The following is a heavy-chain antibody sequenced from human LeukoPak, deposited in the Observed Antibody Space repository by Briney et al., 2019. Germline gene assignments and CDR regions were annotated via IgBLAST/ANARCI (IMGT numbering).Heavy chain of an antibody. V-gene: IGHV4-39*01. CDR1: GGSISSGGYY. Sequence: TSETLSLTCTVSGGSISSGGYYWSWIRQHPGKGLEWIGYIYYSGSTYYNPSLKSRVTISVDTSKNQFSLKLSSVTAADTAVYYCARQVGTWLQLPNWGQGTLVTVSS. D-gene: IGHD5-24*01. CDR3: ARQVGTWLQLPN. CDR2: IYYSGST. J-gene: IGHJ4*02.